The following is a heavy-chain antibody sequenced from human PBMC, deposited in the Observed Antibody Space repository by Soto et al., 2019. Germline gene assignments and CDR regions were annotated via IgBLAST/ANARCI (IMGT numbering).Heavy chain of an antibody. CDR3: ATDSSRITIFGVAHDAFDI. J-gene: IGHJ3*02. CDR1: GYTFTDYY. V-gene: IGHV1-69-2*01. Sequence: GPQVKVSCKVSGYTFTDYYMHWVQQAPGKGLEWMGLVDPEDGETIYAEKFQGRVTITADTSTDTAYMELSSLRSEDTAVYYCATDSSRITIFGVAHDAFDIWGQGTMVTVSS. D-gene: IGHD3-3*01. CDR2: VDPEDGET.